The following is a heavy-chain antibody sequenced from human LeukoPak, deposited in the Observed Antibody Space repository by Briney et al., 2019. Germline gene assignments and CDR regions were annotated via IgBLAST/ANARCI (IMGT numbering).Heavy chain of an antibody. CDR2: IYPGDFDS. Sequence: GESLKISCKGSGYSFTSYWIGWVRQMPGKGLEWMGIIYPGDFDSRYSPSFQGQVTFSADKSISTAYLQWSSLKASDTAMYYCARRSYCYSTSCYGYWFDSWGQGTLVTVSS. V-gene: IGHV5-51*01. CDR1: GYSFTSYW. J-gene: IGHJ5*01. D-gene: IGHD2-2*01. CDR3: ARRSYCYSTSCYGYWFDS.